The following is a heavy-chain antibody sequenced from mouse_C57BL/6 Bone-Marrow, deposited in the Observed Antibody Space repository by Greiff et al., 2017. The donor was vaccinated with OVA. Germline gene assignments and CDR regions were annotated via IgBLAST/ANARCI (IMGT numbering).Heavy chain of an antibody. J-gene: IGHJ2*01. Sequence: VQGVESGAELVKPGASVKVSCKASGYTFTSYWMHWVKQRPGQGLEWIGRIHPSDSDTNYNQKFKGKATLTVDKSSSTAYMQLSSLTSEDSAVYYCAILGGFTTVGDYWGQGTTLTVSS. D-gene: IGHD1-1*01. CDR3: AILGGFTTVGDY. V-gene: IGHV1-74*01. CDR2: IHPSDSDT. CDR1: GYTFTSYW.